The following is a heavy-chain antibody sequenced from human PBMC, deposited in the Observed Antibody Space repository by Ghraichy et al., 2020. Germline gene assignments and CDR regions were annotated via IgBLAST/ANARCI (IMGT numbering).Heavy chain of an antibody. J-gene: IGHJ4*02. CDR1: GGTFSSYA. Sequence: SVKVSCKASGGTFSSYAISWVRQAPGQGLEWMGGIIPIFGTANYAQKFQGRVTMTADESTSTAYMELSSLRSEDTAVYYCARGPPYYYGSGSYYKNPFDYWGQGPLVTVSS. D-gene: IGHD3-10*01. CDR3: ARGPPYYYGSGSYYKNPFDY. CDR2: IIPIFGTA. V-gene: IGHV1-69*13.